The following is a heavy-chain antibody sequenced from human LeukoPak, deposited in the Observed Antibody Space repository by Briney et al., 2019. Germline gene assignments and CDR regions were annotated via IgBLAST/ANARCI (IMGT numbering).Heavy chain of an antibody. Sequence: SQTLSLTCTVSGGSISSGDYYWSWIRQPPGKGLEWIGYIYYSGSTYYNPSLRSRVTISVDTSKNQFSLKLSSVTAADTAVYYCARTGVFSYGFQWGQGTLVTVSS. D-gene: IGHD5-18*01. CDR2: IYYSGST. CDR1: GGSISSGDYY. CDR3: ARTGVFSYGFQ. V-gene: IGHV4-30-4*01. J-gene: IGHJ4*02.